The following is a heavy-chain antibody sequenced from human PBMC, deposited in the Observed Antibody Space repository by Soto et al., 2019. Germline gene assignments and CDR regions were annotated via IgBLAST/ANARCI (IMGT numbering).Heavy chain of an antibody. Sequence: QVQLVQSGAEVKKPGASVRIACKASGYTFTTYDIHWGRRAPGLGLEWMGIITPGGGITSYAQKFKGRITMTRDTSTSTVYMELSSLRSEDTAMYYCAKVLSELVPRYFDTWGQGTLVTVSS. CDR1: GYTFTTYD. V-gene: IGHV1-46*01. D-gene: IGHD6-13*01. CDR3: AKVLSELVPRYFDT. CDR2: ITPGGGIT. J-gene: IGHJ4*02.